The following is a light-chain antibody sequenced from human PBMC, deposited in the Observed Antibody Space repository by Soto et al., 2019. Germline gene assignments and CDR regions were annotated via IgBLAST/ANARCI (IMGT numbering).Light chain of an antibody. V-gene: IGKV3-11*01. CDR2: DAS. Sequence: EIVMTQSPATLSLYPGEIATLSCRASQNVGRSLAWFQQTPGQPPRLLIYDASTRAAGIPARFSGSGSGAAFTLTISSLEPEDSAVYYCQQRYTWVTFGGGTKLEIK. CDR1: QNVGRS. CDR3: QQRYTWVT. J-gene: IGKJ4*01.